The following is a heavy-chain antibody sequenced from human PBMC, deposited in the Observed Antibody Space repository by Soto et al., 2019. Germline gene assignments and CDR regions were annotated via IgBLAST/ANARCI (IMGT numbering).Heavy chain of an antibody. D-gene: IGHD3-22*01. Sequence: PGGSLRLSCADSGIMFGQYAMSWVRLAPGKGLEWVSVVGPSGASTFYADSVRGRFTISRDNSENTLYLQMNSLRAADTALYFCARSYYYDSTGYYRTFDYWGPGTLVTVSS. CDR1: GIMFGQYA. CDR3: ARSYYYDSTGYYRTFDY. J-gene: IGHJ4*02. CDR2: VGPSGAST. V-gene: IGHV3-23*01.